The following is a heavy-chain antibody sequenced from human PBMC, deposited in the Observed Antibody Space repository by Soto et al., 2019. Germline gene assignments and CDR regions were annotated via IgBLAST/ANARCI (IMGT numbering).Heavy chain of an antibody. CDR2: IYWDDDK. CDR1: GFSLDTSGVG. CDR3: SHMESRVASYGLDV. D-gene: IGHD3-3*01. V-gene: IGHV2-5*02. J-gene: IGHJ6*02. Sequence: QITLKESGPTLVKPTQTLTLTCTFSGFSLDTSGVGVAWIRQPPGKALEWLTLIYWDDDKRYSPSLRSRLTITKDTSKNRVVLTMTNMDPVDTATYSCSHMESRVASYGLDVWGQGTTVTVSS.